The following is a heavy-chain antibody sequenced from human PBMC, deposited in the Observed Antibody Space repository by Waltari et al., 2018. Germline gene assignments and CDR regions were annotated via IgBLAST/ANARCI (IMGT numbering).Heavy chain of an antibody. J-gene: IGHJ2*01. V-gene: IGHV4-59*08. CDR3: ARSTPVYWYFDL. CDR1: GCSISSYY. Sequence: QVQLQESGPGLVKPSETLSLTCTVSGCSISSYYWSWFRQPPGKGLEWIGYIYYSGSTNYNPSLKSRVTISVDTSKNQFSLKLSSVTAADTAVYYCARSTPVYWYFDLWGRGTLVTVSS. CDR2: IYYSGST.